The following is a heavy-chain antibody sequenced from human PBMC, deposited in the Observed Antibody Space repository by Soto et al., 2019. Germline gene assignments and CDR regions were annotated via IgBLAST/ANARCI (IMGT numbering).Heavy chain of an antibody. J-gene: IGHJ4*02. D-gene: IGHD3-10*01. V-gene: IGHV1-18*01. CDR3: ARGDTMIRGVIPFDY. Sequence: WASVKVSCKASGYTFSKYDISWVRQAPGQGLEWMGWISAYNGDTNYAQKLQGRVTMTTDTSTSTAYMELRSLRSDDTAVYYCARGDTMIRGVIPFDYRGQGTLVTVSS. CDR1: GYTFSKYD. CDR2: ISAYNGDT.